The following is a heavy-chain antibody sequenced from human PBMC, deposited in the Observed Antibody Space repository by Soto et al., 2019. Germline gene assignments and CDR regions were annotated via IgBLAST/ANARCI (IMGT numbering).Heavy chain of an antibody. CDR1: GYTFTSYG. J-gene: IGHJ6*02. D-gene: IGHD3-3*01. V-gene: IGHV1-18*01. Sequence: GASVKVSCKASGYTFTSYGISWVRQAPGQGLEWMGWISAYNGNTNYAQKLQGRVTMTTDTSTSTAYMELRSLRSDDTAVYYCATKRTIFGVGITGSDYFYYGMDVWGQGTTVTVSS. CDR2: ISAYNGNT. CDR3: ATKRTIFGVGITGSDYFYYGMDV.